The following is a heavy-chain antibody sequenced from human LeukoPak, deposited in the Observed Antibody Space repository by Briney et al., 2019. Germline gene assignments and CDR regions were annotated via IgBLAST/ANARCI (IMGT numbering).Heavy chain of an antibody. J-gene: IGHJ5*02. CDR2: ISSSGSTI. CDR3: ARVNYDRREYNWFDP. Sequence: GGSLRLSCAASGFTSSDYYMSGIRQAPGKGLEWGSYISSSGSTIYYADSVKGRFTISRDNAKNSLYLQMNSLRAEDTAVYYCARVNYDRREYNWFDPRGQGTLVTVSS. V-gene: IGHV3-11*04. CDR1: GFTSSDYY. D-gene: IGHD3-3*01.